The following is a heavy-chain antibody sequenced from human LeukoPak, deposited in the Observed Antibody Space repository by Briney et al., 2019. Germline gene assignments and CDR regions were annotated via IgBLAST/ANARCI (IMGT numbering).Heavy chain of an antibody. V-gene: IGHV3-33*06. CDR2: IWYDGSNK. J-gene: IGHJ3*02. CDR3: AKDRVFTVPGAFDI. D-gene: IGHD3-10*02. Sequence: GGSLRLSCAASGFTFSSNGMHWVRQAPGKWLEWVAVIWYDGSNKYYADSVKGRFAISRDNSKNTLYLQMNSLRAEDTAVYYCAKDRVFTVPGAFDIWGQGTMVTVSS. CDR1: GFTFSSNG.